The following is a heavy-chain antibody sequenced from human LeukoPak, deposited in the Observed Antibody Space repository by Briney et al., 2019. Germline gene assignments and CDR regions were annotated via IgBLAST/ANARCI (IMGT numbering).Heavy chain of an antibody. J-gene: IGHJ4*02. Sequence: GGSLRLSCTVSGFTFSSYDMHWVRQGPGKGLEWVSAFTTAGDTYYRASVKGRFTISRENAKNPLYLQMKSLRAGDTAVYYCARVALSGSYHFDYWGQGTLVTVSS. CDR1: GFTFSSYD. V-gene: IGHV3-13*01. CDR3: ARVALSGSYHFDY. D-gene: IGHD3-16*02. CDR2: FTTAGDT.